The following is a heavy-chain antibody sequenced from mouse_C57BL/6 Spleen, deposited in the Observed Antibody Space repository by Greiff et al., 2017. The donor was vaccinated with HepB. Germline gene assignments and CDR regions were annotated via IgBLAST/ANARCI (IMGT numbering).Heavy chain of an antibody. CDR2: ISNGGGST. V-gene: IGHV5-12*01. D-gene: IGHD1-1*01. Sequence: EVMLVESGGGLVQPGGSLKLSCAASGFTFSDYYMYWVRQTPEKRLEWVAYISNGGGSTYYPDTVKGRFTISRDNVKNTLYLQMSRLKSEDTAMYYCARPYYGSSYEAMDYWGQGTSVTVSS. CDR3: ARPYYGSSYEAMDY. J-gene: IGHJ4*01. CDR1: GFTFSDYY.